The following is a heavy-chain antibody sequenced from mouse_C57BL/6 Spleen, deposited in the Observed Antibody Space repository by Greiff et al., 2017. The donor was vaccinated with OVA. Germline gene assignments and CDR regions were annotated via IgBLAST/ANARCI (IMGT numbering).Heavy chain of an antibody. J-gene: IGHJ1*03. Sequence: LVESGPELVKPGASVKISCKASGYSFTDYNMNWVKQSNGKSLEWIGVINPNYGTTSYNQKFKGKATLTVDQSSSTAYMQLNSLTSEDSAVYYCARSATTVVATRYFDVWGTGTTVTVSS. V-gene: IGHV1-39*01. D-gene: IGHD1-1*01. CDR2: INPNYGTT. CDR1: GYSFTDYN. CDR3: ARSATTVVATRYFDV.